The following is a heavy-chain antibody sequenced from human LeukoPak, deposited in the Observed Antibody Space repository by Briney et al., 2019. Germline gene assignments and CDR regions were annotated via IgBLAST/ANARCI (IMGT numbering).Heavy chain of an antibody. CDR1: GYTFTYYY. J-gene: IGHJ6*02. D-gene: IGHD2-2*02. Sequence: ASVKVSCKTSGYTFTYYYVHWVRQAPGQGLEWVGWINPNSGSTSYIQKFQGWVTLTRDTSITTVYMEFSRLRSDDTAVYYCARARDYCTSTRCYSPHHYGIDVWGQGTTVIVSS. CDR3: ARARDYCTSTRCYSPHHYGIDV. V-gene: IGHV1-2*04. CDR2: INPNSGST.